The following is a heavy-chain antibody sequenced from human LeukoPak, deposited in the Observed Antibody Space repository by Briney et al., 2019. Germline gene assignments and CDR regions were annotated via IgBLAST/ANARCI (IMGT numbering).Heavy chain of an antibody. CDR2: IIPILGIA. CDR1: GGTFSSYA. D-gene: IGHD4-11*01. V-gene: IGHV1-69*04. J-gene: IGHJ4*02. CDR3: ARDRPDYSNYEGTFDY. Sequence: ASVKVSCKASGGTFSSYAISWVRQAPGQGLEWMGRIIPILGIANYAQKFQGRVTITADKSTSTAYMELSGLRSEDTAVYYCARDRPDYSNYEGTFDYWGQGTLVTVSS.